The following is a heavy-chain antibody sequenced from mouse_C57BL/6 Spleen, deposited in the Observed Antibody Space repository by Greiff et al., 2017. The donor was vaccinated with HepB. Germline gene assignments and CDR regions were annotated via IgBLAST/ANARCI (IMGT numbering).Heavy chain of an antibody. D-gene: IGHD1-1*01. V-gene: IGHV1-61*01. Sequence: QVQLQQPGAELVRPGSSVKLSCKASGYTFTSYWMDWVKQRPGQGLEWIGNIYPSDSETHYNQKFKDKATLTVAKSSSTAYMQLSSLTSEDSAVYYCARIYYDGSSYFDYAMDYWGQGTSVTVSS. CDR2: IYPSDSET. CDR1: GYTFTSYW. J-gene: IGHJ4*01. CDR3: ARIYYDGSSYFDYAMDY.